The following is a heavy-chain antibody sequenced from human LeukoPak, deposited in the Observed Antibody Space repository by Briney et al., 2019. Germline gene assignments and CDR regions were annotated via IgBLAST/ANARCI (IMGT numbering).Heavy chain of an antibody. D-gene: IGHD3-3*01. Sequence: GRALRLSCAASGFTFSSYAMHWVRQAPGKGLEGVAVISYDGSNKYYADSVKGRFTISRDNSKNTLYLQMNSLRAEDTAVYYCARDSTYDFWSGYSSAEYFQHWGQGTLVTVSS. J-gene: IGHJ1*01. CDR2: ISYDGSNK. CDR3: ARDSTYDFWSGYSSAEYFQH. V-gene: IGHV3-30-3*01. CDR1: GFTFSSYA.